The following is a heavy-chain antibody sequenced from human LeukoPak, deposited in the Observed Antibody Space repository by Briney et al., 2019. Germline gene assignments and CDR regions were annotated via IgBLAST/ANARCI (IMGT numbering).Heavy chain of an antibody. V-gene: IGHV4-61*02. Sequence: SQTLSLTCTVSGGSISSGSYYWSWIRQPAGKGLEWIGRIYTSGSTNYNPSLKSRVTISVDTSKNQFSLKLSSVTAADTAVYYCAREGVGSLTNPIDAYYFDYWGQGTLVTVSS. CDR1: GGSISSGSYY. J-gene: IGHJ4*02. D-gene: IGHD4/OR15-4a*01. CDR2: IYTSGST. CDR3: AREGVGSLTNPIDAYYFDY.